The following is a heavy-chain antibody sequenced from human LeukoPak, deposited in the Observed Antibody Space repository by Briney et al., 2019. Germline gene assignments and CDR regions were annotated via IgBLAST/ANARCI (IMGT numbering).Heavy chain of an antibody. CDR3: ARDWFAAYYYYMDV. J-gene: IGHJ6*03. CDR2: ISSSSSYI. CDR1: GFTFSSYS. V-gene: IGHV3-21*01. Sequence: GGSLRLSCAASGFTFSSYSMNWVRQAPGKGREWVSSISSSSSYIYYADSVKGRFTISRDNAKNSLYLQMNSLRAEDTAVSYCARDWFAAYYYYMDVWGKGTTVTVSS. D-gene: IGHD3-10*01.